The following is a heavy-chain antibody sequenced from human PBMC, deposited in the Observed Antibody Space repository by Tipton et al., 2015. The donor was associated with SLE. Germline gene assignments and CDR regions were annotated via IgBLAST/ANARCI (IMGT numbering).Heavy chain of an antibody. V-gene: IGHV3-7*01. D-gene: IGHD6-19*01. CDR3: ARGQRGTTLAAGDL. CDR1: EFTFSSNW. CDR2: IKPDGSEK. Sequence: SLRLSCAASEFTFSSNWMSWVRQAPGKGLEWVANIKPDGSEKYYVDSVKGRFTASRDNANNSLFLEMNGLKVGDTGVYYCARGQRGTTLAAGDLWGQGALVTVSS. J-gene: IGHJ4*02.